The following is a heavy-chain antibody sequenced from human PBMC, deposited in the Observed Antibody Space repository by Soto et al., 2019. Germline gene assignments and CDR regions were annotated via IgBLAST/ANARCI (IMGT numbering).Heavy chain of an antibody. CDR1: GFTFSSYA. CDR2: VSGNGQGI. V-gene: IGHV3-23*01. Sequence: XGSLQISCAASGFTFSSYAMSWVRQAPGKGLEWVSAVSGNGQGIYYADSVRGRFTISRDNSKNTVFLHMDSLRAEDTAVYYCAKDRDYPRDYFHYWGQGTLVTVSS. J-gene: IGHJ4*02. D-gene: IGHD3-10*01. CDR3: AKDRDYPRDYFHY.